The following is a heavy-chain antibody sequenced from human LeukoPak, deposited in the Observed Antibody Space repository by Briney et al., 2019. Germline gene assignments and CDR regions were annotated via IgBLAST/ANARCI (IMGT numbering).Heavy chain of an antibody. CDR1: GFTFSSTS. D-gene: IGHD1-26*01. V-gene: IGHV3-23*01. J-gene: IGHJ4*02. CDR3: VRDGVGAPPFDY. CDR2: TVGGGDGT. Sequence: GGSLRLSCAASGFTFSSTSMSWVRQAPGKGLEWVAVTVGGGDGTYYADSVKGRFTISRDNSNNTLYLQMNNLRAEDTGVYYCVRDGVGAPPFDYWGEGILVTVSS.